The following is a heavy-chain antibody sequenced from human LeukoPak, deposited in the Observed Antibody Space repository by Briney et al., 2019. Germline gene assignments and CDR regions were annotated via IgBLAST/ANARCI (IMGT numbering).Heavy chain of an antibody. CDR3: ARGGEYYDILTGYYRTAGFDY. Sequence: GASVKVSCKASVYTFTSYDINWVRQATGQGLEWMGWMNPNSGNTGYAQKFQGRVTMTRNTSISTAYMELSSLRCEDTAVYYCARGGEYYDILTGYYRTAGFDYWGQGTLVTVSS. CDR2: MNPNSGNT. CDR1: VYTFTSYD. J-gene: IGHJ4*02. V-gene: IGHV1-8*01. D-gene: IGHD3-9*01.